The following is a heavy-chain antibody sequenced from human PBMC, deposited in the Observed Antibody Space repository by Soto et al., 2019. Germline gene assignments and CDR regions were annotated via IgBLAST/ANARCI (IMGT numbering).Heavy chain of an antibody. Sequence: GESLKISCKGSGFSFTNYWIGWVRQMPGKGLEWMGIIFPSTSDPSYGPSYQGQVTISVDKSVNTASLQWTSLEASDTAMYFCARQRGNYSPLGYFDSWGQGTLVTVSS. V-gene: IGHV5-51*01. D-gene: IGHD1-26*01. CDR1: GFSFTNYW. CDR2: IFPSTSDP. CDR3: ARQRGNYSPLGYFDS. J-gene: IGHJ4*02.